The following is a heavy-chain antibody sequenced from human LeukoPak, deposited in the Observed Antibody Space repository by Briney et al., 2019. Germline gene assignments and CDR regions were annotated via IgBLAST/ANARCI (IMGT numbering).Heavy chain of an antibody. Sequence: SETLSLTCAVYGGSFSGYYWSWIRQPPGKGLEWIGEINHSGSTNYNPSLKSRVTISVDTSKNQFSLKLSSVTAADTAVYYCARGNRKNDYIWGSYRSWFDPWGQGTLVTVSS. V-gene: IGHV4-34*01. CDR1: GGSFSGYY. CDR3: ARGNRKNDYIWGSYRSWFDP. D-gene: IGHD3-16*02. CDR2: INHSGST. J-gene: IGHJ5*02.